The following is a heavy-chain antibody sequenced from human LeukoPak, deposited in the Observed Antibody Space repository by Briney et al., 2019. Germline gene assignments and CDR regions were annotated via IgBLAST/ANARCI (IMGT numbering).Heavy chain of an antibody. CDR3: ASDYGSGTPQYYYYYGMDV. V-gene: IGHV3-23*01. J-gene: IGHJ6*02. Sequence: PGGSLRLSCAASGFTFSSYAMSWVRQAPGMGLEWVSAISIGGGSTYYADSVKGRFTISRDDSRNTLYLQMNSLRAEDTAVYYCASDYGSGTPQYYYYYGMDVWGQGTTVTVSS. CDR1: GFTFSSYA. D-gene: IGHD3-10*01. CDR2: ISIGGGST.